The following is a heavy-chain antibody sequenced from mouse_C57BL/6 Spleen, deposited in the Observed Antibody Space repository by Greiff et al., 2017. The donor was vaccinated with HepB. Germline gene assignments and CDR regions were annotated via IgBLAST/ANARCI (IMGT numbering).Heavy chain of an antibody. CDR2: INPSSGYT. D-gene: IGHD1-1*01. J-gene: IGHJ4*01. CDR1: GYTFTSYT. V-gene: IGHV1-4*01. CDR3: ARCPFITTVVAPYYAMDY. Sequence: QVQLQQSGAELARPGASVKMSCKASGYTFTSYTMHWVKQRPGQGLEWIGYINPSSGYTKYNQKFKDKATLTADKSSSTAYMQLSSLTSEDSAVYYCARCPFITTVVAPYYAMDYWGQGTSVTVSS.